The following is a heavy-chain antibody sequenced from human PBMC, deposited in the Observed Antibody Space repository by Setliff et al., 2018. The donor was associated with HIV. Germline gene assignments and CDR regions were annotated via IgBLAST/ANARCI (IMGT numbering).Heavy chain of an antibody. V-gene: IGHV4-39*07. CDR1: GGSISSSSYY. Sequence: SETLSLTCTVSGGSISSSSYYWGWIRQPPGKGLEWIGIIYYSGSTYYNPSLKSRVTISVDTSKNQFSLKLSSVTAADTAVYYCARQQQLVIGSTAYYYYGMDVWGQGTTVTVSS. CDR3: ARQQQLVIGSTAYYYYGMDV. J-gene: IGHJ6*02. D-gene: IGHD6-13*01. CDR2: IYYSGST.